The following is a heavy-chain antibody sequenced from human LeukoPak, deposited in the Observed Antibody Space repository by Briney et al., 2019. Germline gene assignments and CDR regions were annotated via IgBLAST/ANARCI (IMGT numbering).Heavy chain of an antibody. J-gene: IGHJ4*02. D-gene: IGHD6-13*01. V-gene: IGHV4-34*01. CDR3: ARRGGSSWMDLSLYYFDY. Sequence: SETLSLTCTVSGGSISSYYWSWIRQPPGKGLEWIGEINHSGSTNYNPSLKSRVTISVDTSKNQFSLKLSSVTAADTAVYYCARRGGSSWMDLSLYYFDYWGQGTLVTVSS. CDR1: GGSISSYY. CDR2: INHSGST.